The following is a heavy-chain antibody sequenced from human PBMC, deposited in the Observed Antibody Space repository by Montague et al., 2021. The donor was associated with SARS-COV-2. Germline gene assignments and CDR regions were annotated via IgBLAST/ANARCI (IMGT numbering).Heavy chain of an antibody. CDR1: GFTFSSYA. CDR2: ISGSGGST. J-gene: IGHJ4*02. V-gene: IGHV3-23*01. CDR3: AKDITMIVVVPPPGY. D-gene: IGHD3-22*01. Sequence: SLRLSCAASGFTFSSYAMSWVRQAPGKGLEWVSAISGSGGSTYYADSVKGRFIISRDNSKNTLYLQMNSLRAEDTAVYYCAKDITMIVVVPPPGYWGQGTLVTVSS.